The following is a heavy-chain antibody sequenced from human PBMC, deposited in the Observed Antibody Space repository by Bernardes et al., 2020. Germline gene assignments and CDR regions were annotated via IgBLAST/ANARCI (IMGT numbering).Heavy chain of an antibody. Sequence: GGSLRLSCAASGFTFSSYAMSWVRQAPGKGLEWVSAISGSGGSTYYADSVKGQVTISADKSISTAYLQWSSLKASDTAMYYCARPYSSSSLDWGYWGQGTLVTVSS. V-gene: IGHV3-23*01. D-gene: IGHD6-6*01. CDR3: ARPYSSSSLDWGY. CDR2: ISGSGGST. CDR1: GFTFSSYA. J-gene: IGHJ4*02.